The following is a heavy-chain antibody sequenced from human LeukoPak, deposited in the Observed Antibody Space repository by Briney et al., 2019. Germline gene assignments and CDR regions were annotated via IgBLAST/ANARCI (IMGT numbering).Heavy chain of an antibody. V-gene: IGHV4-34*01. CDR3: AIGGASITIFGVVIHRPAFYY. D-gene: IGHD3-3*01. CDR2: INHSGRN. J-gene: IGHJ4*02. CDR1: GGSFSGCY. Sequence: PSETLSLTCAVYGGSFSGCYWRWIRQPPGEGLEWGGEINHSGRNNYNPSIKSRVTISVGTSKNQFSLELSPVAARGQAWFYVAIGGASITIFGVVIHRPAFYYWGQGTLGT.